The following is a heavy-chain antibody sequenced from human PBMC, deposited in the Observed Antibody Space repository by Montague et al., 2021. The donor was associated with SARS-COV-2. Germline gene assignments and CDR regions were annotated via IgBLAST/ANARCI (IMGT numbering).Heavy chain of an antibody. V-gene: IGHV4-34*01. CDR3: ARVAGGYYHDSSAYFDY. D-gene: IGHD3-22*01. CDR1: GGSFSGYY. CDR2: INQSGST. Sequence: SETLSLTRAVYGGSFSGYYWSWIRLPPGKGLEWIGEINQSGSTNYSPSLKSRVTLSVDTSKKQFSLKLSSLTAADTAVYYCARVAGGYYHDSSAYFDYWGQGSLVTVSS. J-gene: IGHJ4*02.